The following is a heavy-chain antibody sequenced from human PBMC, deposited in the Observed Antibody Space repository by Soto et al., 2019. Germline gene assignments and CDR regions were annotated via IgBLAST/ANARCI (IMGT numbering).Heavy chain of an antibody. CDR3: AHSVLDGYHFGWFDP. Sequence: SGPKLVNPTQTLTLTCTFSRFSLSTSGVGVGWIRQPPGKALEWLALIYWNDDKRYSPSLKSRLTITKDTSKNQVVLTMTNMDPVDTATYYCAHSVLDGYHFGWFDPWGQGTLVTVSS. CDR2: IYWNDDK. CDR1: RFSLSTSGVG. D-gene: IGHD5-12*01. V-gene: IGHV2-5*01. J-gene: IGHJ5*02.